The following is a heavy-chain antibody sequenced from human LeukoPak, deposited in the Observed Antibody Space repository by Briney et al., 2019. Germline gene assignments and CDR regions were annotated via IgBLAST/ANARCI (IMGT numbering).Heavy chain of an antibody. CDR3: ARLLRGDTGGYFDY. Sequence: PSETLSLTRTVSGGSISKYFWSWIRQPPGKELEWIGSVDKSGSTKYNPSLKSQVTISVDTSKNQFSLRLSSVTAADTAVYYCARLLRGDTGGYFDYWGQGTLVTVSS. D-gene: IGHD2-21*02. V-gene: IGHV4-59*08. CDR1: GGSISKYF. CDR2: VDKSGST. J-gene: IGHJ4*02.